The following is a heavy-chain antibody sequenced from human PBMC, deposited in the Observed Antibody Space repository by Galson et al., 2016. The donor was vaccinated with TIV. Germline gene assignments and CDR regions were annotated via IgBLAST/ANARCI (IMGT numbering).Heavy chain of an antibody. CDR2: IDPEDGQT. CDR3: TTVRLRGSGGMDV. J-gene: IGHJ6*02. CDR1: GYTFTDYY. V-gene: IGHV1-69-2*01. D-gene: IGHD2-8*01. Sequence: VKVSCKVSGYTFTDYYMHWMQQTPGKGFEWMGHIDPEDGQTKYAARFQGRITMTADTSTDTAYLELSSLRSEDTAIYYCTTVRLRGSGGMDVWSQGTTVIVSS.